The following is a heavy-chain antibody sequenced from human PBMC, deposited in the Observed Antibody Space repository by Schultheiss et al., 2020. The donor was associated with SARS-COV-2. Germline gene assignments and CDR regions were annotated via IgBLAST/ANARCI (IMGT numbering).Heavy chain of an antibody. V-gene: IGHV1-3*01. CDR3: ARGEYSSEIDY. CDR1: GYTFTSYA. J-gene: IGHJ4*02. D-gene: IGHD6-19*01. Sequence: ASVKVSCKASGYTFTSYAMHWVRQAPGQRLEWMGWINAGNGNTKYSQKFQGRVTITRDTSTSTAYMELRSLRSDDTAVYYCARGEYSSEIDYWGQGTLVTVSS. CDR2: INAGNGNT.